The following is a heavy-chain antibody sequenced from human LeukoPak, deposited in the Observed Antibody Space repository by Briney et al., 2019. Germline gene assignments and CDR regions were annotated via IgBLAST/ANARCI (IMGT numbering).Heavy chain of an antibody. Sequence: PGGSLRLSCAASGFTFSSYAMHWVRQAPGKGLEWVAVISYDGSNKYYADSVKGRFTISRDNSKNTVYLQMNSLRAEDTAVYYCAKEMRSSWYADDYWGQGTLVTVSS. J-gene: IGHJ4*02. CDR1: GFTFSSYA. V-gene: IGHV3-30-3*01. CDR3: AKEMRSSWYADDY. CDR2: ISYDGSNK. D-gene: IGHD6-13*01.